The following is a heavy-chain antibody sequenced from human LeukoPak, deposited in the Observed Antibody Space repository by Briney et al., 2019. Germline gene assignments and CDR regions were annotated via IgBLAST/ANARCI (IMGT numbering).Heavy chain of an antibody. V-gene: IGHV3-33*06. CDR1: GFTFSSYG. Sequence: GRSLRLSCAASGFTFSSYGMHWVRQAPDKGLEWVAVIWYDGSNKYYADSVKGRFTISRDNSKNTLYLQMNSLRAEDTAVYYCAKDRMITFGGVIVGFDYWGQGTLVTVSS. D-gene: IGHD3-16*02. CDR3: AKDRMITFGGVIVGFDY. CDR2: IWYDGSNK. J-gene: IGHJ4*02.